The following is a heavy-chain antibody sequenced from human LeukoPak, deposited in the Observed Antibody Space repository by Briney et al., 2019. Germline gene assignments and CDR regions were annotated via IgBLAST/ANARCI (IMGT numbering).Heavy chain of an antibody. Sequence: GGSLRLSCEVSGFPVRSRYMTWVRQPPGKGLECVAVIYSGGTTYHIDSVKGRFTISRDISKSTMYLEMNNLRVEGTATYYCASLEGGPSDGRWGQGTLVIVSS. CDR3: ASLEGGPSDGR. D-gene: IGHD3-3*01. CDR1: GFPVRSRY. CDR2: IYSGGTT. V-gene: IGHV3-53*01. J-gene: IGHJ4*02.